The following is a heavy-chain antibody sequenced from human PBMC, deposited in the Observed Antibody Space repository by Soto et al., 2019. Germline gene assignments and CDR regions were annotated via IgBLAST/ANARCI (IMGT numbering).Heavy chain of an antibody. D-gene: IGHD3-10*01. CDR2: MNPNSGNT. Sequence: ASVKVSCKASGYTFTSYDINWVRQATGQGLEWMGWMNPNSGNTGYAQKFQGRVTISVDTSKNQFSLKLSSVTAADTAVYYCARTSLSGSYYGELDYWGQGTLVTVSS. CDR3: ARTSLSGSYYGELDY. J-gene: IGHJ4*02. CDR1: GYTFTSYD. V-gene: IGHV1-8*01.